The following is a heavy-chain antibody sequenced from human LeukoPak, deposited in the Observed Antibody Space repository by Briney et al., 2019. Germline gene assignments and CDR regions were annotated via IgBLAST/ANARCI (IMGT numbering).Heavy chain of an antibody. CDR3: ARHYGP. CDR1: GGSISSGGYS. V-gene: IGHV4-30-2*01. D-gene: IGHD3-16*01. Sequence: SQTLSLTCAVSGGSISSGGYSWSWIRQPPGKGLEWIGYIYHSGSPYYNPSLKNRVTISVDRSKNQFSLKLNSVTAADTAVYYCARHYGPWGQGTLVTVSS. CDR2: IYHSGSP. J-gene: IGHJ5*02.